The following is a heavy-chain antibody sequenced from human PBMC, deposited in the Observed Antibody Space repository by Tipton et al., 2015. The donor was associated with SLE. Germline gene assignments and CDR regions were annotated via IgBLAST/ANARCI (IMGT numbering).Heavy chain of an antibody. CDR1: GGSISSSRYY. V-gene: IGHV4-39*07. Sequence: TLSLTCTVSGGSISSSRYYWGWIRQPPGKRLEWIGSFYSSGSNYYNPSLMSRVTSSVDTSNNQYSLKLSSVTAADTAVYYCARDSTRWSFWGQGTLVTVSS. CDR3: ARDSTRWSF. J-gene: IGHJ4*02. D-gene: IGHD2/OR15-2a*01. CDR2: FYSSGSN.